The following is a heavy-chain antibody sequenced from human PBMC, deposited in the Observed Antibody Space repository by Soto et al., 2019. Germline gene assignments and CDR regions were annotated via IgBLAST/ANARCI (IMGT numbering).Heavy chain of an antibody. CDR3: ARGGPDLGLFDY. CDR1: GGSISGYY. Sequence: SETLSLTCTVSGGSISGYYWSWIRQPPGKGLEWIGYIYYSGSTNYNPSLKSRVTISVDTSKNQFSLKLSSVTAADTAVYYCARGGPDLGLFDYWGQGTLVTVSS. CDR2: IYYSGST. J-gene: IGHJ4*02. V-gene: IGHV4-59*01. D-gene: IGHD3-16*01.